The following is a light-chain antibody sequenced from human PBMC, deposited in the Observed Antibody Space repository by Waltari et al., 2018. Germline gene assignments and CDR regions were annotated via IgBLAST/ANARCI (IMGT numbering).Light chain of an antibody. J-gene: IGLJ1*01. Sequence: SWTVEHPGKAPHLIIYEVSNRPSGICNRFSASKSGNTASLTITGHQAEDEADYYCSSYTTSSGPGVFGTGTRVTVL. V-gene: IGLV2-14*01. CDR3: SSYTTSSGPGV. CDR2: EVS.